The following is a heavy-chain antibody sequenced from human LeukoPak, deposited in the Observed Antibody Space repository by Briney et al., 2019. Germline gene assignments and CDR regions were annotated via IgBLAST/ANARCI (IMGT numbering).Heavy chain of an antibody. J-gene: IGHJ4*02. V-gene: IGHV3-7*01. D-gene: IGHD2-8*01. Sequence: GGSLRLSCAASGFTFNDAWMSWVRQAPGKGLEWVANIKQDGSEKYYVDSVKGRFTISRDNAKNSLYLQMNSLRAEDTAVYYCARSVYAYYFVYWGQGTLVTVSS. CDR1: GFTFNDAW. CDR3: ARSVYAYYFVY. CDR2: IKQDGSEK.